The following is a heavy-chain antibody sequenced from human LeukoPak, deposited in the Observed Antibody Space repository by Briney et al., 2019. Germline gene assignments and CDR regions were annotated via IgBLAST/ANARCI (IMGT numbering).Heavy chain of an antibody. Sequence: ASVKVSCKASGYTFTSYGISWVRQAPGQGLEWMGWISAYNGNTNYAQKLQGRVTMTTDTSISTAYMELSSLRSEDTAVYYCARTRRYSSNYYYYYGMDVWGQGTTVTVSS. CDR1: GYTFTSYG. V-gene: IGHV1-18*01. J-gene: IGHJ6*02. D-gene: IGHD6-13*01. CDR3: ARTRRYSSNYYYYYGMDV. CDR2: ISAYNGNT.